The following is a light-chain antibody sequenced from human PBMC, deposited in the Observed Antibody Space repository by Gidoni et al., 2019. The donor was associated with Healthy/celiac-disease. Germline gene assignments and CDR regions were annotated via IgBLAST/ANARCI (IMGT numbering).Light chain of an antibody. Sequence: SYELTQPPSVSVSPGQTARITCSGDALPKKYAYWVQQKSGQAPVLVIYEDSKRPSGIPARFSGSSSGTMATLTISGAQVEDEADYYCYSTDSSGNHREVFGGGTKLTVL. CDR2: EDS. CDR1: ALPKKY. V-gene: IGLV3-10*01. J-gene: IGLJ3*02. CDR3: YSTDSSGNHREV.